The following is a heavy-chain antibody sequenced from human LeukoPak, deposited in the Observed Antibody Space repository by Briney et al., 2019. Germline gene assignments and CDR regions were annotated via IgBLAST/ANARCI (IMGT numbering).Heavy chain of an antibody. J-gene: IGHJ5*02. V-gene: IGHV1-2*06. CDR1: GYTFTGYY. Sequence: ASVKVSCKASGYTFTGYYMHWVRQSPGQGLECMGRINPNSGGTNYAQKFQGRVTMTRDTSISTAYMELSRLRSDDTAVYYCARGERSIAVLLWFGEFDPWGQGTLVTVSS. D-gene: IGHD3-10*01. CDR2: INPNSGGT. CDR3: ARGERSIAVLLWFGEFDP.